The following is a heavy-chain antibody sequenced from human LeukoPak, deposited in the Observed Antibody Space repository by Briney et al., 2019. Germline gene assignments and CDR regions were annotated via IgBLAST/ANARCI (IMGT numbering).Heavy chain of an antibody. CDR3: AKSPWGGYYTQTFDY. D-gene: IGHD3-3*01. Sequence: GGSLRLSCEASGFTFSSYSMHWVRQAPGKGLEWVAVISFDGGHRYYADSVKGRFTISRDNSKNTLYLQMNSLRAEDTAVYYCAKSPWGGYYTQTFDYWGQGTLVTVSS. CDR1: GFTFSSYS. CDR2: ISFDGGHR. J-gene: IGHJ4*02. V-gene: IGHV3-30-3*02.